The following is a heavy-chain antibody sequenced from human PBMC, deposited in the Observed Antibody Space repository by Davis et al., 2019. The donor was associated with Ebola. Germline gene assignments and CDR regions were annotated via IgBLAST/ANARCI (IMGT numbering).Heavy chain of an antibody. CDR2: IKQDGTEA. CDR1: GFTFSYYW. D-gene: IGHD5-12*01. V-gene: IGHV3-7*01. J-gene: IGHJ4*02. CDR3: ARAEWLPDFDY. Sequence: GGSLRLSCAAPGFTFSYYWMTWVRQAPGKGLEWVANIKQDGTEAHYVDSVKGRFTIPRDNAKNSLYLQMNSLRADDTAVYYCARAEWLPDFDYWGQGTLVTVSS.